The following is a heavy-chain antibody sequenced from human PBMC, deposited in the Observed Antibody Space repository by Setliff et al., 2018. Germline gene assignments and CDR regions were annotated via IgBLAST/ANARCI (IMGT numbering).Heavy chain of an antibody. CDR2: IFYSGDT. CDR3: ARDRSYYASGSFTKWFDY. V-gene: IGHV4-59*02. J-gene: IGHJ4*02. CDR1: GGSVTSHY. Sequence: SETLSLTCAVSGGSVTSHYWSWIRQPPGKGLEWIGSIFYSGDTNSNPSLKSRVTMSVDTSKNQFSLKLNSVTAADTATYYCARDRSYYASGSFTKWFDYWGQGALVTVSS. D-gene: IGHD3-10*01.